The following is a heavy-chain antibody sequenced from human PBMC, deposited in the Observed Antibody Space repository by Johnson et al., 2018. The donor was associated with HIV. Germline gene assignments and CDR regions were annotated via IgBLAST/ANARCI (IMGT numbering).Heavy chain of an antibody. Sequence: VQLVESGGGLVQPGGSLRLSCAASGFTVSRNYMSWVRQAPGKGLEWVSVIYSGGSTYHADSVKGRFTISRDNSKNTVYLQMHSLRGEDTAVYYCARDRGYSGSYFGAFDIWGQGTMVTVSS. CDR1: GFTVSRNY. CDR3: ARDRGYSGSYFGAFDI. D-gene: IGHD1-26*01. J-gene: IGHJ3*02. CDR2: IYSGGST. V-gene: IGHV3-66*01.